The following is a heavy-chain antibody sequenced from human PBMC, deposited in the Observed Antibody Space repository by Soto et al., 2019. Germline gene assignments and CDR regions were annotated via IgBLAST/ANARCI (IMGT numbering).Heavy chain of an antibody. Sequence: SETLSLTCTVSGGSISSYYWSWIRQPPGKGLEWIGYIYYSGSTNYNPSLKSRVTISVDTSKNQFSLKLSSVTAADTAVYYCARATVLLCPDYWGQGILVTVSS. CDR3: ARATVLLCPDY. D-gene: IGHD3-10*01. J-gene: IGHJ4*02. V-gene: IGHV4-59*01. CDR1: GGSISSYY. CDR2: IYYSGST.